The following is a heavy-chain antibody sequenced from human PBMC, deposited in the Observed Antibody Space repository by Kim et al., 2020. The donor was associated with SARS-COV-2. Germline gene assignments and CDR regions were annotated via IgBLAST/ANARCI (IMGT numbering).Heavy chain of an antibody. CDR3: AKVGHTARRSTTGIYYGMDV. J-gene: IGHJ6*02. D-gene: IGHD1-26*01. V-gene: IGHV3-43*02. CDR1: GFTFDDYA. CDR2: ISGDGGST. Sequence: GGSLRLSCAASGFTFDDYAMHWVRQAPGKGLEWVSLISGDGGSTYYADSVKGRFTISRDNSKNSLYLQMNSLRTEDTALYYCAKVGHTARRSTTGIYYGMDVWGQGTTVTVSS.